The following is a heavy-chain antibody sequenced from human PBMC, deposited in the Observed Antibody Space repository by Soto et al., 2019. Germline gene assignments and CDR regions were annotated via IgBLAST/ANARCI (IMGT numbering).Heavy chain of an antibody. CDR3: ADSDTESDAFDI. CDR1: GFSLRISGLG. D-gene: IGHD2-2*02. Sequence: QITLKESGPTLVKPTQTLTLTCTFSGFSLRISGLGVGWFRQPPGKALEWLALIYWDDDKRYSPSRKSRLTITKDTSKNQLVLTMTNMDPVDTATDYCADSDTESDAFDIWGQGTMVTVSS. CDR2: IYWDDDK. V-gene: IGHV2-5*02. J-gene: IGHJ3*02.